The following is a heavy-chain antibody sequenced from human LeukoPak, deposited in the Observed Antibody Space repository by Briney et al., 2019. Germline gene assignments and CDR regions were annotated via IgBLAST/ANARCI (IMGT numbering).Heavy chain of an antibody. Sequence: GGSLTLSCAASGFTFSTHGMHWVRQAPGKGLEWVAFVRYDGSKKYYTNSVQGRFTISRDNSKNTLYLQVNSLRAEDTAIYYCAKNGDRGAYCDGAGCYPYYYYYMDVWGRGTTVTISS. CDR1: GFTFSTHG. D-gene: IGHD2-21*01. CDR2: VRYDGSKK. J-gene: IGHJ6*03. V-gene: IGHV3-30*02. CDR3: AKNGDRGAYCDGAGCYPYYYYYMDV.